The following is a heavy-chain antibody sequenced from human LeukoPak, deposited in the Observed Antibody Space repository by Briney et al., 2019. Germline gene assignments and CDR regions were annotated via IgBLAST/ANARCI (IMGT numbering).Heavy chain of an antibody. Sequence: SETLSLTCSVSGGSISSYYWSWLRQPPGKGLEWIGYIYYSGSTNYNPSLKSRVTISVDTSKNQFSLRLSSVTAADTAVYYCARVFVHGYSDYWGQGTLVTVSS. V-gene: IGHV4-59*01. J-gene: IGHJ4*02. CDR1: GGSISSYY. CDR2: IYYSGST. CDR3: ARVFVHGYSDY.